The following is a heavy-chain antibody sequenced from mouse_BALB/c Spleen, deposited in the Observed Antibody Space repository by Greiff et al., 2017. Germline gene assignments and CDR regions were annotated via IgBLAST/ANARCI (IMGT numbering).Heavy chain of an antibody. J-gene: IGHJ4*01. Sequence: EVQLQQSGAELVKPGASVKLSCTASGFNFKDTYMHWVKQRPEQGLEWIGRIDPANGNTKYDPKFQGKATITADTSSNTAYLQLSSLTSEDSAFYYCARQLGVMDYWGQGTSVTVSS. CDR2: IDPANGNT. V-gene: IGHV14-3*02. D-gene: IGHD3-1*01. CDR1: GFNFKDTY. CDR3: ARQLGVMDY.